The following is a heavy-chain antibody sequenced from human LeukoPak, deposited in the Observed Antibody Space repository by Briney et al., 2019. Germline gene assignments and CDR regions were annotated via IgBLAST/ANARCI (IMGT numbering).Heavy chain of an antibody. D-gene: IGHD1-26*01. V-gene: IGHV3-66*03. CDR2: FYSSGTT. J-gene: IGHJ6*02. CDR1: GFTVSSKY. Sequence: GGSLRLSCVVSGFTVSSKYMTWVRQAPGKGLEWVSVFYSSGTTSYADSVKGRFIISRDNSKNTLYLQMNSLRAEDTAVYYCAKDQMELSGSYLTYYYGMDVWGQGTTVTVSS. CDR3: AKDQMELSGSYLTYYYGMDV.